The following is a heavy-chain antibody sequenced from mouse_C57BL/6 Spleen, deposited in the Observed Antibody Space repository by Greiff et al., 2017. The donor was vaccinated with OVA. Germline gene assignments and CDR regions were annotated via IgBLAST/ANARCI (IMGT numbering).Heavy chain of an antibody. CDR3: ARYDYDVSYAMDY. Sequence: VQLQQPGAELVMPGASVKLSCKASGYTFTSYWMHWVKQRPGQGLEWIGEIDPSDSYTNYNQKFKGKSALTVDKSSSTAYMQLSSLTSEDSAVYYCARYDYDVSYAMDYWGQGTSVTVSS. V-gene: IGHV1-69*01. D-gene: IGHD2-4*01. CDR1: GYTFTSYW. CDR2: IDPSDSYT. J-gene: IGHJ4*01.